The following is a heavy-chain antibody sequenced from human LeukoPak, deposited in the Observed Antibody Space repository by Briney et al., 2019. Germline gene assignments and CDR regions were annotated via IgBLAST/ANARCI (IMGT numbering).Heavy chain of an antibody. D-gene: IGHD3-10*01. J-gene: IGHJ4*02. CDR3: AKDPHITMVRGVMVDY. CDR2: ISYDGSKK. V-gene: IGHV3-30*18. CDR1: GFIFSTYG. Sequence: GGSLRLSCAASGFIFSTYGMHWVRQAPGKGLEWLAVISYDGSKKYYADSVKGRFTISRDNSKNTLYVEMNSLRAEDTAVYYCAKDPHITMVRGVMVDYWGQGTLVTVSS.